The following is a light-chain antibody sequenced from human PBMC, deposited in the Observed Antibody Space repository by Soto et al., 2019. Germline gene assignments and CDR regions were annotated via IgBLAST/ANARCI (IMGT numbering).Light chain of an antibody. J-gene: IGKJ2*01. Sequence: DIPMTQSPSSLSASIGDRVTITCRASQSISNSLNWYQQKPGKAPNLLIYAASNLQSGVPSRFSGSGSGTDFTLTISSLQPEDFATYYCQQSYSTPRTFGQGTKLEIK. V-gene: IGKV1-39*01. CDR1: QSISNS. CDR2: AAS. CDR3: QQSYSTPRT.